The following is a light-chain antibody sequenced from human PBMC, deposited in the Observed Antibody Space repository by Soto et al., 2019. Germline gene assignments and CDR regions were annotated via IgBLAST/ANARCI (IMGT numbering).Light chain of an antibody. J-gene: IGKJ1*01. CDR1: QTISTY. CDR3: QQSYQTPWT. Sequence: IQMTQSPSSLSASVGDRITMTCRASQTISTYLNWYQQKPGKAPKLLSSTSSTLQSGVPSRFSGSGSGTEFTLSIRGLQPDDVATYFCQQSYQTPWTFGLGTKVEI. CDR2: TSS. V-gene: IGKV1-39*01.